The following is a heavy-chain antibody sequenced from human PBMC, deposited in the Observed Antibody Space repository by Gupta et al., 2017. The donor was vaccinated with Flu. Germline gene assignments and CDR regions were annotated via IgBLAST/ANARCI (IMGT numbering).Heavy chain of an antibody. V-gene: IGHV3-7*01. Sequence: EVELVESGGDLVQPGGSLRLSCEAPGFTFSNYWMSWVRQAPGKGLEWVANIKRDGSEIFYMDSVKGRFTISRDNAKNLLYLQMNSLRAEDTAVYHCSAVAASPSEANYLWGQGTMVTVSS. CDR2: IKRDGSEI. D-gene: IGHD6-19*01. CDR1: GFTFSNYW. CDR3: SAVAASPSEANYL. J-gene: IGHJ3*01.